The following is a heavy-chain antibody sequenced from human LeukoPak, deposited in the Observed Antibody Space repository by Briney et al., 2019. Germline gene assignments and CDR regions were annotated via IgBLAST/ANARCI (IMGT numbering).Heavy chain of an antibody. CDR1: GFTFGSYA. V-gene: IGHV3-23*01. Sequence: GGSLRLSCAASGFTFGSYAMSWVRQAPGKGLEWVSAISGSGGSTYYADSVKGRFTISRDNSKNTLYLQMNSLRAEDTAVYYCAKFHDQYSYGYAAFDYWGQGTLATVSS. CDR2: ISGSGGST. D-gene: IGHD5-18*01. CDR3: AKFHDQYSYGYAAFDY. J-gene: IGHJ4*02.